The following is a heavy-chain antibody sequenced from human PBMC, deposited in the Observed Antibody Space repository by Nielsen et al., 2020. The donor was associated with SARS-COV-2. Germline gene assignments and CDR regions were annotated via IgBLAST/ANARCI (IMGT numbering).Heavy chain of an antibody. J-gene: IGHJ4*02. Sequence: ASVKVSCKASGYTFTSYAMHWARQAPGQRLEWMGWINAGNGNTKYSQKFQGRVTITRDTSASTAYMELSSLRSEDTAVYYCARSGTWPRGGSTDFDYWGQGTLVTVSS. D-gene: IGHD2-15*01. CDR2: INAGNGNT. CDR1: GYTFTSYA. CDR3: ARSGTWPRGGSTDFDY. V-gene: IGHV1-3*01.